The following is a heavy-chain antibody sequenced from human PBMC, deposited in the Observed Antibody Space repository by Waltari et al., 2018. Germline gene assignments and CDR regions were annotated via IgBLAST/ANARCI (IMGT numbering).Heavy chain of an antibody. Sequence: QVQLQESGPGLVKPSQTLSLTCPVSGGSISNGDYLWSWIRRHPGKGLEWIGYIYYSGSTYYNPSLKSLVTISLDTSKSQFSLKLSSVTAADTAVYYCARLGRVSGHPAEGPFDIWGQGTMVTVSS. V-gene: IGHV4-31*01. CDR2: IYYSGST. J-gene: IGHJ3*02. D-gene: IGHD6-13*01. CDR3: ARLGRVSGHPAEGPFDI. CDR1: GGSISNGDYL.